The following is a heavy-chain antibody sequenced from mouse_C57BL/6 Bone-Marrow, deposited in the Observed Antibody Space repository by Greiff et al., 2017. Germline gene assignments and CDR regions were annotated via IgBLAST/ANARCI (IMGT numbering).Heavy chain of an antibody. J-gene: IGHJ2*01. CDR1: GFNINNTY. CDR2: IDPANGNT. V-gene: IGHV14-3*01. CDR3: AGYEGHCYFDY. D-gene: IGHD2-3*01. Sequence: EVQLQQSVAELVRPGASVKLSCTASGFNINNTYMHWVKQRPGQGLEWIGRIDPANGNTKYTPKFPGKATITADTSSNTAYLQLSSLTSEDTAIYYCAGYEGHCYFDYWGQGTTLTVSS.